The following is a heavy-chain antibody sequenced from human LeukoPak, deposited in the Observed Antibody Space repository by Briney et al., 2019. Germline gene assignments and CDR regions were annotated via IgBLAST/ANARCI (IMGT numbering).Heavy chain of an antibody. CDR2: ISSRSSYI. V-gene: IGHV3-21*01. D-gene: IGHD3-10*01. CDR3: ARDFGGSGGH. J-gene: IGHJ4*02. CDR1: GFTFSNYS. Sequence: GGSLRLSCAASGFTFSNYSMSWVRQAPGKGLEWVSSISSRSSYIYYADSMKGRFTISRDNAKNSLYLQMNSLRVEDTAVYYCARDFGGSGGHWGQGTLVTVSS.